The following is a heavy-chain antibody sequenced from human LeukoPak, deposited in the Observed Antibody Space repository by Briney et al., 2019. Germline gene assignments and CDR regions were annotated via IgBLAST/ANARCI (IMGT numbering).Heavy chain of an antibody. CDR3: ARDMGLIYYDSSGYWDV. Sequence: GGSLRLSCAASGFTFSSYAMSWVRQAPGKGLEWVSAISGSGGSTYYADSVKGRFTISRDNSKNTLYLQMNSLRAEDTAVYYCARDMGLIYYDSSGYWDVWGQGTTVTVSS. CDR1: GFTFSSYA. D-gene: IGHD3-22*01. J-gene: IGHJ6*02. CDR2: ISGSGGST. V-gene: IGHV3-23*01.